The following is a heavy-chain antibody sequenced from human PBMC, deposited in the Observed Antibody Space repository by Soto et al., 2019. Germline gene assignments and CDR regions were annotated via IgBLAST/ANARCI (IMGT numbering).Heavy chain of an antibody. CDR3: AKALRAGLYCFSSLDV. CDR1: GFTFGSYA. Sequence: EVQLLEYGGGLVQPGWSPRLSCVVSGFTFGSYARSSVRQAPEKGPEWVAILGGNGVTTYYVDSVKGRFTISGDKTKSILFLKMNSLRADDTGVYYCAKALRAGLYCFSSLDVWGRGTLVTVSS. D-gene: IGHD2-8*02. J-gene: IGHJ4*01. V-gene: IGHV3-23*01. CDR2: LGGNGVTT.